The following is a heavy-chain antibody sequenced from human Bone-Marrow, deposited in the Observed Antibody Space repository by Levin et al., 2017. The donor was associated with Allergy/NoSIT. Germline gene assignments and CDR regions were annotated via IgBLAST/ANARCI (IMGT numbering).Heavy chain of an antibody. CDR1: GYTLTDYF. J-gene: IGHJ5*02. Sequence: GASVKVSCKASGYTLTDYFMHWVRQAPGQGLEWMGRINPSSGGTSYAQNFQGRVTMTKDTSINTAYMDLSGLTSDDTALYYCARGDWNYKWLDPWGQGTLVIVTS. CDR2: INPSSGGT. CDR3: ARGDWNYKWLDP. V-gene: IGHV1-2*06. D-gene: IGHD1-7*01.